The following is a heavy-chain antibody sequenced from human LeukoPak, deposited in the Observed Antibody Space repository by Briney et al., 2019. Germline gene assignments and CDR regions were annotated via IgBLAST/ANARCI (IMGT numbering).Heavy chain of an antibody. CDR2: ISSSSSTI. J-gene: IGHJ4*02. V-gene: IGHV3-48*01. CDR3: ARDSSISTSYLDY. Sequence: GGSLRLSCAASGFTFSSYSMNWVRQAPGKGLEWVSYISSSSSTIYYADSVKGRFTISRDNAKNSLYLQMNSLRAEDTAVYFCARDSSISTSYLDYWGPGTLVTVSS. D-gene: IGHD3-3*02. CDR1: GFTFSSYS.